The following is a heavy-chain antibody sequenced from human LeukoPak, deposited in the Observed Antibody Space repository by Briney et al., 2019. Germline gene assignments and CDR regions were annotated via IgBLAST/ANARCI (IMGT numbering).Heavy chain of an antibody. J-gene: IGHJ4*02. CDR2: ISYDGSNK. V-gene: IGHV3-30-3*01. CDR3: ARDEGYCSSTSCYSWYDY. CDR1: GFTFSSCA. D-gene: IGHD2-2*01. Sequence: GGSLRLSCAASGFTFSSCAMHWVRQAPGKGLEWVAVISYDGSNKYYADSVKGRFTISRDNSKNTLYLQMNSLRAEDTAVYYCARDEGYCSSTSCYSWYDYWGQGTLVTVSS.